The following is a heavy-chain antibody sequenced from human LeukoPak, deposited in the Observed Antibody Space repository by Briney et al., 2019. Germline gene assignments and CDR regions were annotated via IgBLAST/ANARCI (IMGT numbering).Heavy chain of an antibody. CDR2: INPHSGAT. CDR3: TRDLLVYYAGSGASS. Sequence: VASVKVSSKASRYTFTVYYIHWARQAPGQGPEWMGWINPHSGATNYAQKFQGRVTMTRDTSISTAFMELSSLRSDDTAMYYCTRDLLVYYAGSGASSWGEGTQVTVSS. CDR1: RYTFTVYY. V-gene: IGHV1-2*02. D-gene: IGHD3-10*01. J-gene: IGHJ4*02.